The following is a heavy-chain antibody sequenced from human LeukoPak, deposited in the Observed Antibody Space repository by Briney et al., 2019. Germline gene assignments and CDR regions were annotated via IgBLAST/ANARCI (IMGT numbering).Heavy chain of an antibody. V-gene: IGHV6-1*01. CDR3: AKDSGDYIVVVTGGEYFQH. J-gene: IGHJ1*01. Sequence: SQTLSLTCAISGDSVSSNSAAWNWIRQSPSRGLEWLGRTYYRSKWYNDYAVSVKSRITINPDTSKNQFSLQLNSVTPEDTAVYYCAKDSGDYIVVVTGGEYFQHWGQGTLVTVSS. CDR1: GDSVSSNSAA. D-gene: IGHD2-21*02. CDR2: TYYRSKWYN.